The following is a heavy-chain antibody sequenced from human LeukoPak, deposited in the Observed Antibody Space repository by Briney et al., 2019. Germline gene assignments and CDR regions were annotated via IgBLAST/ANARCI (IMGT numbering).Heavy chain of an antibody. V-gene: IGHV4-61*02. Sequence: SETLSLACTVSGGSISSGSYYWSWIRQPAGKGLEWIGRIYTSGSTNYNPSLKSRVTISVDTSKNQFSLKLSSVTAADTAVYYCARLQLGQFDYWGQVTLVTVSS. CDR3: ARLQLGQFDY. J-gene: IGHJ4*02. D-gene: IGHD5-18*01. CDR2: IYTSGST. CDR1: GGSISSGSYY.